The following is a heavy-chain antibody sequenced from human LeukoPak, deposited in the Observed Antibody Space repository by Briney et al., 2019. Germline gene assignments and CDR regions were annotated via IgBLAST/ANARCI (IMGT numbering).Heavy chain of an antibody. D-gene: IGHD1-26*01. CDR2: ISWNSGSI. CDR1: GFTSDDYA. V-gene: IGHV3-9*02. J-gene: IGHJ4*02. CDR3: TKGRGGGTAYCFDY. Sequence: GRSLRLSCAASGFTSDDYAMHWVRQAPGRGLEWVSGISWNSGSIGYADSVKGRFTISRDDAKNSLYLQMNSLRAEDTAFYYCTKGRGGGTAYCFDYWGQGILVTVPP.